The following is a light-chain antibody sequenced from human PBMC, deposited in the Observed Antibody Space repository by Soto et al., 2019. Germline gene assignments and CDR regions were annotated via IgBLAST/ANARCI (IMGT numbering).Light chain of an antibody. V-gene: IGKV1-5*01. CDR1: QSISTW. CDR2: DAS. Sequence: EIQMTQSPSTLSASVGDRVTITCRASQSISTWVAWYQQRPGKAPKVLIYDASNLQSGVPSRFSGRGSGTEFTLTISSLQPDDFPTYACQQYNEYLYTSGQGTKLEIK. CDR3: QQYNEYLYT. J-gene: IGKJ2*01.